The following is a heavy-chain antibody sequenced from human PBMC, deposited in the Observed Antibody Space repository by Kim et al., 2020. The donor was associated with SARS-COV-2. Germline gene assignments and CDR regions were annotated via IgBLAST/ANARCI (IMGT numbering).Heavy chain of an antibody. CDR3: VKSFEWYGSGSYGWFDP. CDR2: ISSNGGST. J-gene: IGHJ5*02. V-gene: IGHV3-64D*06. D-gene: IGHD3-10*01. CDR1: GFTFSSYA. Sequence: GGSLRLSCSASGFTFSSYAMHWVRQAPGKGLEYVSAISSNGGSTYYADSVKGRFTISRDNSKNTLYLQMSSLRAEDTAVYYCVKSFEWYGSGSYGWFDPWGQGTLVTVSS.